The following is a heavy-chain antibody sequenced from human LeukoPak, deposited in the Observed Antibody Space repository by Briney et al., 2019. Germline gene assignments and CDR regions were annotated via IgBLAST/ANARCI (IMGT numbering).Heavy chain of an antibody. J-gene: IGHJ4*02. Sequence: AGRSLRLSCAAAGFTFSSYGMHWVRQAPGKGLEWVAAISDDGSNKYYADSVKGRFTISRDNSKNTVYLQMNSLRAEETAVYYCAKDLENYYDSSGYVDYWGQGTLVTVSS. D-gene: IGHD3-22*01. CDR1: GFTFSSYG. CDR3: AKDLENYYDSSGYVDY. CDR2: ISDDGSNK. V-gene: IGHV3-30*18.